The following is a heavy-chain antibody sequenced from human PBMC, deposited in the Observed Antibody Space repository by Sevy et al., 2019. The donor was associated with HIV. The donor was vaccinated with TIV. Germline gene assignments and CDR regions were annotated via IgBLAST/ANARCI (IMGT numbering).Heavy chain of an antibody. Sequence: GGSLRLSCAVSGFTFSNAWMNWVRQAPGTGLQWVGLIKSKIDGETTDYAAPVKGRFTISRDDSKNTVYLQMNSLKTEVTAVYYCATAPGYYDSSPFDYWGPGTLVTVSS. CDR3: ATAPGYYDSSPFDY. CDR2: IKSKIDGETT. V-gene: IGHV3-15*01. J-gene: IGHJ4*02. D-gene: IGHD3-22*01. CDR1: GFTFSNAW.